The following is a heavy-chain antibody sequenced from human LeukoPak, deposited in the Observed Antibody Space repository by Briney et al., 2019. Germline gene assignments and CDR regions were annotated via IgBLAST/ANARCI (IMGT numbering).Heavy chain of an antibody. CDR3: ARPNSNDYSGPLAFDI. Sequence: PSEALSLTFTVSGGSMGSYYWSWIRRPPGKGLEWIGYIYYTGDTNYNPSLRSRVTISVDTSRSQFSLKLSSVTAADTAVYNCARPNSNDYSGPLAFDIWGQGTMVTVSS. CDR1: GGSMGSYY. CDR2: IYYTGDT. D-gene: IGHD3-22*01. J-gene: IGHJ3*02. V-gene: IGHV4-59*08.